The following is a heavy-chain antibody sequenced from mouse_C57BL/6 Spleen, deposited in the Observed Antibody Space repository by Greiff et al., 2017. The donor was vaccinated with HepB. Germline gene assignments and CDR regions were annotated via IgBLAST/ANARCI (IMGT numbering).Heavy chain of an antibody. CDR3: ARRNTTLDY. CDR1: GYTFTDYY. V-gene: IGHV1-19*01. J-gene: IGHJ2*01. Sequence: EVKLMESGPVLVKPGASVKMSCKASGYTFTDYYMNWVKQSHGKSLEWIGVINPYNGGTSYNQKFKGKATLTVDKSSSTAYMELNSLTSEDSAVYYCARRNTTLDYWGQGTTLTVSS. CDR2: INPYNGGT. D-gene: IGHD1-1*01.